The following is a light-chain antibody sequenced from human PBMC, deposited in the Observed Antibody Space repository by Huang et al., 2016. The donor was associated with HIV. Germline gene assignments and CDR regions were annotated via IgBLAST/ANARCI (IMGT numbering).Light chain of an antibody. Sequence: DIVMTQSPDFLAVSRCERATINCKSSLHFGGSFAWYQQKPGQSAKLLIYWASIRSFGVPARVSGSGFVTDFTLTISGLQAADVAVYYCQQHYSSPWTFGQGTKVEIK. CDR1: LHFGGS. CDR2: WAS. CDR3: QQHYSSPWT. J-gene: IGKJ1*01. V-gene: IGKV4-1*01.